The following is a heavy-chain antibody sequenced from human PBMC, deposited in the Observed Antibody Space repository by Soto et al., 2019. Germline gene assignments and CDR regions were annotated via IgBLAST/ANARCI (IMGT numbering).Heavy chain of an antibody. D-gene: IGHD6-13*01. CDR3: ARAKYSSSWYGWFDP. CDR2: IYYSGST. V-gene: IGHV4-59*01. CDR1: GGSISSYY. Sequence: SETLSLTCTVSGGSISSYYWSWIRQPPGKGLEWIGYIYYSGSTNYNPSLKSRVTISVDTSKNQFSLKLSSVTAADTAVYYCARAKYSSSWYGWFDPWGQGTLVTVSS. J-gene: IGHJ5*02.